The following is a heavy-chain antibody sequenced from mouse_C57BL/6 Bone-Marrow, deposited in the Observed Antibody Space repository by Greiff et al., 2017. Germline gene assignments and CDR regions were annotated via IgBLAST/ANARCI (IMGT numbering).Heavy chain of an antibody. CDR2: IDPENGDT. Sequence: EVKLQESGAELVRPGASVKLSCTASGFNIKDDYMHWVKQRPEQGLEWIGWIDPENGDTEYASKFQGKATITADTSSNTAYLQLSSLTSEDTAVYYCTTHYGSSLWYFDVWGTGTTVTVSS. D-gene: IGHD1-1*01. CDR3: TTHYGSSLWYFDV. J-gene: IGHJ1*03. CDR1: GFNIKDDY. V-gene: IGHV14-4*01.